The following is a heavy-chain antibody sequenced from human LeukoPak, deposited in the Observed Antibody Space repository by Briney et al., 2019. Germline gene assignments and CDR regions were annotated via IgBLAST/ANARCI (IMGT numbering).Heavy chain of an antibody. CDR3: ARQLRFSWHFDL. CDR2: IYYSGST. CDR1: GGPISSSTYY. Sequence: SETLSLTCSVSGGPISSSTYYWGWIRQPPGEGLVWIGSIYYSGSTYYNPSLKSRVTISVDTSKNQFSLKMSSVTAADTAVYYCARQLRFSWHFDLWGRGTLVTVSS. J-gene: IGHJ2*01. D-gene: IGHD4-17*01. V-gene: IGHV4-39*01.